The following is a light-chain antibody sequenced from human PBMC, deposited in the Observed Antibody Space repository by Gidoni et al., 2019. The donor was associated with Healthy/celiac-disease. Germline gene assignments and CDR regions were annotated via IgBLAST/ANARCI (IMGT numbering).Light chain of an antibody. CDR1: SGSIASNY. CDR2: EDN. J-gene: IGLJ2*01. CDR3: QSYDSSNHEV. V-gene: IGLV6-57*02. Sequence: GSSGSIASNYVQWYQQRPGSAPTTVIYEDNQRPSGVPDRFSGSIDSSSNSASLTISGLKTEDEADYYCQSYDSSNHEVFGGGTKLTVL.